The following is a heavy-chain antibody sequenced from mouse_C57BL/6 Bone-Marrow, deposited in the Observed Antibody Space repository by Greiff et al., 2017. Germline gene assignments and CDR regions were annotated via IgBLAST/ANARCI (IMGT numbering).Heavy chain of an antibody. CDR1: GFTFSDYY. Sequence: EVMLVESGGGLVQPGGSLKLSCAASGFTFSDYYMYWVRQTPEKRLEWVAYISNGGGSTYYPDTVKGRFTISRDNAKNTLYLQMSRLKSEDTAMYYCARRDYYSTPYYAMDYWGQGTSVTVSS. V-gene: IGHV5-12*01. D-gene: IGHD2-5*01. CDR3: ARRDYYSTPYYAMDY. J-gene: IGHJ4*01. CDR2: ISNGGGST.